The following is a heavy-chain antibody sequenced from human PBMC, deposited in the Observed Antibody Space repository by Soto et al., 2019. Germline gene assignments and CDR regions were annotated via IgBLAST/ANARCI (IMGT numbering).Heavy chain of an antibody. J-gene: IGHJ6*03. CDR3: ARGLMGSEYFYYYYYYMDV. CDR2: MNPNSGNT. CDR1: GYTFTSYD. V-gene: IGHV1-8*01. Sequence: ASVKVSCKASGYTFTSYDINWVRQATGQGLEWMGWMNPNSGNTGYAQKFQGRVTMTRNTSISTAYMELSSLRSEDTAVFYCARGLMGSEYFYYYYYYMDVWGKGTTVTVSS. D-gene: IGHD1-26*01.